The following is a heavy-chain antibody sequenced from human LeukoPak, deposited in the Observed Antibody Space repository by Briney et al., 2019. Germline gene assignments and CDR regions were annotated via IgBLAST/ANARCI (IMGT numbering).Heavy chain of an antibody. D-gene: IGHD6-6*01. Sequence: PGGSLRLSCAASGFTFSSYSMNWVRQAPGKGLEWVSAISGSGGSTYYADSVKGRFTISRDNSKNTLYLQMNSLRAEDTAVYYCAKELGVYSSSSMDVWGKGTTVTVSS. V-gene: IGHV3-23*01. CDR3: AKELGVYSSSSMDV. J-gene: IGHJ6*03. CDR2: ISGSGGST. CDR1: GFTFSSYS.